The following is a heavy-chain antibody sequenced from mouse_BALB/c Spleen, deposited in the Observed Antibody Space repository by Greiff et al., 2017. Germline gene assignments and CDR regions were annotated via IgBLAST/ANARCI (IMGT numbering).Heavy chain of an antibody. Sequence: VQLQQSGPDLVKPGASVKMSCTASGYTFTSYVMHWVKQKPGQGLEWIGYINPYNDGTKYNEKFKGKATLTSDKSSSTAYMELSSLTSEDSAVYYCARDKGYYAMDYWGQGTTVTVSS. V-gene: IGHV1-14*01. J-gene: IGHJ4*01. CDR2: INPYNDGT. CDR3: ARDKGYYAMDY. CDR1: GYTFTSYV. D-gene: IGHD1-3*01.